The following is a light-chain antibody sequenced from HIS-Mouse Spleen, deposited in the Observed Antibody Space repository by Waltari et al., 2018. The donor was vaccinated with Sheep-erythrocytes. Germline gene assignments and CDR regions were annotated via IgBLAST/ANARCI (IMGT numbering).Light chain of an antibody. Sequence: QSALTQPASVSGSPGQSITISCTGTSSDVGGYNYVPWSQQHPGKAPKLMIYDVSNRPSGVSNRFSGSKSGNTASLTISGLQAEDEADYYCSSYTSSSTVFGGGTKLTVL. CDR1: SSDVGGYNY. CDR2: DVS. V-gene: IGLV2-14*03. CDR3: SSYTSSSTV. J-gene: IGLJ3*02.